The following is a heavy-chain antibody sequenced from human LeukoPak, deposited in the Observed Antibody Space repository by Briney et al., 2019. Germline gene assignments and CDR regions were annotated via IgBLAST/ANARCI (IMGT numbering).Heavy chain of an antibody. CDR2: ISSSSYI. CDR3: ARDCSGGNCYSRAFDI. V-gene: IGHV3-21*01. D-gene: IGHD2-15*01. Sequence: GGSLRLSCAASGFTFSSYSMNWVRQAPGKGLEWVSSISSSSYIYYADSVKGRFTLSRDNAKNSLYLQMNSLRAEDTAVYYCARDCSGGNCYSRAFDIWGQGTMVTVSS. J-gene: IGHJ3*02. CDR1: GFTFSSYS.